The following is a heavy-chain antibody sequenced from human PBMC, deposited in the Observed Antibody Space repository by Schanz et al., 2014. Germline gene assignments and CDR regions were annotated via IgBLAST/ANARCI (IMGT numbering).Heavy chain of an antibody. J-gene: IGHJ3*02. CDR2: MYINSGST. D-gene: IGHD2-8*01. V-gene: IGHV3-48*04. Sequence: EVQLLESGGGLVQPGGSLRLSCAASGFTFSSYAMSWVRQAPGKGLEWISSMYINSGSTQYADSVKGRFTISRDNAKKSLFLQMNSLRAEDTAVYYCARLGRMGAFDIWGQGTMVTVSS. CDR1: GFTFSSYA. CDR3: ARLGRMGAFDI.